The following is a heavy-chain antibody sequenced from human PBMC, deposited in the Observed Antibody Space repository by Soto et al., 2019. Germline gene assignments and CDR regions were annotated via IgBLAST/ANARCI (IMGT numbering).Heavy chain of an antibody. CDR3: AKDPPLGYCSGGDCYSGTLDY. Sequence: GGSLRLSCAASGFTISNYAMNWVRQAPGKGLEWVSVISGSGGRTDYTDSVKGRFTISRDNSKNTLFLQMNSLRAEDTAVYFCAKDPPLGYCSGGDCYSGTLDYWGQGALVTVSS. D-gene: IGHD2-15*01. CDR1: GFTISNYA. V-gene: IGHV3-23*01. CDR2: ISGSGGRT. J-gene: IGHJ4*02.